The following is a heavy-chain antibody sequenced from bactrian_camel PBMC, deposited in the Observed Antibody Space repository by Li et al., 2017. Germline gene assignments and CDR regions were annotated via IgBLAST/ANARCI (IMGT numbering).Heavy chain of an antibody. CDR1: RRTYSHNC. Sequence: VESGGGSVQAGGSLTLSCVVSRRTYSHNCLGWFRQAPGKERKGVARLYTGANVSYYADSVKGRFTISHDSAAKTLYLQMNSLKPEDTAMYYCAAARDVSLTCHKRNDDSNYYGQGTQVTVS. CDR2: LYTGANVS. J-gene: IGHJ4*01. V-gene: IGHV3S54*01. D-gene: IGHD3*01.